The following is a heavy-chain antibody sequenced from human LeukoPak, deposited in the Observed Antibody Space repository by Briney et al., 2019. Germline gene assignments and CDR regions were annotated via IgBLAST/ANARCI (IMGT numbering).Heavy chain of an antibody. D-gene: IGHD3-16*01. CDR1: GASVTGYY. CDR3: TRCHLGLQS. Sequence: SETLSLTCTVYGASVTGYYWSWIRQSPGKGLEWISYIHHSGNSDYNPSLRSRVTTSLDTSKNQFSLNLISVAAADTAVYYCTRCHLGLQSWSQGTLVTVSS. V-gene: IGHV4-59*02. CDR2: IHHSGNS. J-gene: IGHJ5*02.